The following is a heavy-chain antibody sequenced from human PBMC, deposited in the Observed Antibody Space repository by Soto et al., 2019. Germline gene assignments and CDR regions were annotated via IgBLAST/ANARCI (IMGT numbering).Heavy chain of an antibody. J-gene: IGHJ5*02. V-gene: IGHV3-66*01. CDR2: IYSGGNT. D-gene: IGHD2-15*01. Sequence: EVQLVESGGGLVQPGGSLRLSCAASGFTVSSNYMSWVRQAPGKGLEWVSVIYSGGNTYYADSVKGRFTISRDNSNNTLYLQMNSLRAEDTAVYYCARDMGYCSGGTCYSGGYGWFDPWGQGTLVTVSS. CDR3: ARDMGYCSGGTCYSGGYGWFDP. CDR1: GFTVSSNY.